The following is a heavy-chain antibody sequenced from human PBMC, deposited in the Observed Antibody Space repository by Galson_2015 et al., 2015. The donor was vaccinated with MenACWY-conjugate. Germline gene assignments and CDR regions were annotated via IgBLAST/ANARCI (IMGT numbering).Heavy chain of an antibody. V-gene: IGHV3-74*01. Sequence: SLRLSCAASGFTFSSYWMHWVRQAPGKGLVWVSSVNSDGSGTGYADSVKGRFTISRDNAKNMLFLQMNSLKVEDTAVYYCARSYVPGSDRKNYSMDVWGRGTTVTVS. D-gene: IGHD3-16*01. CDR2: VNSDGSGT. CDR1: GFTFSSYW. CDR3: ARSYVPGSDRKNYSMDV. J-gene: IGHJ6*03.